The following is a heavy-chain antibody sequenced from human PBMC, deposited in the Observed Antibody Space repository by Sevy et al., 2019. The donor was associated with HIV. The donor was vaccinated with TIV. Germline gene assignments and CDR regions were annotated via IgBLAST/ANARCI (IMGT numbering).Heavy chain of an antibody. J-gene: IGHJ6*02. V-gene: IGHV1-8*01. CDR3: ARTQTYYDFWRGYWNYYYYGMDV. CDR1: GYTFTSYD. CDR2: MNPNSGNT. D-gene: IGHD3-3*01. Sequence: ASVKVSCKASGYTFTSYDINWVRQATGQGLEWMGWMNPNSGNTGYAQKFQGRVTMTRNTSISTAYMELSSLRSEDTAVYYCARTQTYYDFWRGYWNYYYYGMDVWGQGTTVTVSS.